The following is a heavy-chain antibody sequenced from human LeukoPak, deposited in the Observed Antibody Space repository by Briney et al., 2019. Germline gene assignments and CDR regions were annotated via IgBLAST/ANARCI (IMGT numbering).Heavy chain of an antibody. CDR1: GFTFSSYE. CDR2: ISSSGRTI. CDR3: ARVAGRHYYYGMDV. V-gene: IGHV3-48*03. D-gene: IGHD6-13*01. Sequence: GVYLRLYCAASGFTFSSYEMNWLRQAPGKGLEWVSYISSSGRTIYYADSVKGRFTISRDNAKNSLYLQMNSMRAEDTAVYYCARVAGRHYYYGMDVWGQGTAVTVSS. J-gene: IGHJ6*02.